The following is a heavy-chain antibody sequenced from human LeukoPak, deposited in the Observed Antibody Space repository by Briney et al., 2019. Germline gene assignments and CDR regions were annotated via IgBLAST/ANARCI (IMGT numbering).Heavy chain of an antibody. V-gene: IGHV1-18*01. CDR2: ISPYNGNT. CDR3: TRTVLDCKNGVCYDY. CDR1: GYTFTNYG. Sequence: ASVKVSCKTSGYTFTNYGINWVRQAPGQGLEWMGWISPYNGNTIYAQKLQGRVTVTTDTSTSTAYMELRSLRSDDTAVYYCTRTVLDCKNGVCYDYWGQGTLVTVSS. J-gene: IGHJ4*02. D-gene: IGHD2-8*01.